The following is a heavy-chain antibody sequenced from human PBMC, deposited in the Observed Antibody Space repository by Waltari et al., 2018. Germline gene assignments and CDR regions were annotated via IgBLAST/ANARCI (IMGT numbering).Heavy chain of an antibody. J-gene: IGHJ4*02. Sequence: EVQLVESGGGLVQPGGSLRLSCAASGFTVRSNYMSWVRQAPGKGLEWVSVIYSGGSTYYADSVKGRFTISRDNSKNTLYLQMNSLRAEDTAVYYCARDFSSSWYYFDYWGQGTLVTVSS. D-gene: IGHD6-13*01. CDR1: GFTVRSNY. V-gene: IGHV3-66*02. CDR3: ARDFSSSWYYFDY. CDR2: IYSGGST.